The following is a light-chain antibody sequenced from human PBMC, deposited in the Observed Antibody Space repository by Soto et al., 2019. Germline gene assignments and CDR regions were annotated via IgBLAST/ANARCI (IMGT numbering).Light chain of an antibody. CDR1: QSVNIY. J-gene: IGKJ4*01. CDR2: GAS. V-gene: IGKV3D-15*01. CDR3: QQYDDWLRLT. Sequence: EIVMTQSPATLSVSPGERATLSCRASQSVNIYLAWYQQKPGQAPRLLIFGASSRAPGIPARFSGSGSGTEFNLTISSLQSEDFAVYFCQQYDDWLRLTFGGGTKVDIK.